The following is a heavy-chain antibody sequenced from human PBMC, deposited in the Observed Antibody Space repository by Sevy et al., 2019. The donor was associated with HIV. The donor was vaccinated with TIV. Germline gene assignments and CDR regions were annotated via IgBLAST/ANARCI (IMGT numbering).Heavy chain of an antibody. CDR2: INHSGST. J-gene: IGHJ5*02. V-gene: IGHV4-34*01. D-gene: IGHD2-2*01. CDR1: GGSFSGYY. CDR3: ARASKARYQLLNWFDP. Sequence: SETLSLTCAVYGGSFSGYYWSWIHQPPGKGLEWIGEINHSGSTNYNPSLKSRVTISVDTSKNQFSLKLSSVTAADTAVYYCARASKARYQLLNWFDPWGQGTLVTVSS.